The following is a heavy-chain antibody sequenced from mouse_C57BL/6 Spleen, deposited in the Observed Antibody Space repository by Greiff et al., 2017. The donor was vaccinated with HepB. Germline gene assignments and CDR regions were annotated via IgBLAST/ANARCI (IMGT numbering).Heavy chain of an antibody. CDR1: GFSLTSYG. CDR2: IWSGGST. Sequence: VMLVESGPGLVQPSQSLSITCTVSGFSLTSYGVHWVRQSPGKGLEWLGVIWSGGSTDYNAAFISRLSISKDNSKSQVFFKMNSLQADDTAIYYCARKIRDGYYYAMDYWGQGTSVTVSS. V-gene: IGHV2-2*01. D-gene: IGHD2-3*01. CDR3: ARKIRDGYYYAMDY. J-gene: IGHJ4*01.